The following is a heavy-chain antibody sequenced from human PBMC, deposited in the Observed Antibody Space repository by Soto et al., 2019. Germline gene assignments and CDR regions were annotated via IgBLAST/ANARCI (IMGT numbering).Heavy chain of an antibody. D-gene: IGHD6-19*01. CDR2: IWYDGSNK. Sequence: QVQLVESGGGVVQPGRSLRLSCAASGFTFSSYGMHWVRQAPGKGLEWVAVIWYDGSNKYYADSVKGRFTISRDNSKNTLYLQMNSLRAEDTAVYYCAREENRIALAGTLDYWGQGTLVTVSS. CDR3: AREENRIALAGTLDY. CDR1: GFTFSSYG. J-gene: IGHJ4*02. V-gene: IGHV3-33*01.